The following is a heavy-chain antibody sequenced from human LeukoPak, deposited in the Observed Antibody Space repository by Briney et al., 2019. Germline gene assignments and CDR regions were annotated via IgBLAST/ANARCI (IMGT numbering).Heavy chain of an antibody. CDR2: ISSSGSTI. V-gene: IGHV3-48*04. D-gene: IGHD3-10*01. CDR3: AREPMVRGVTIDY. J-gene: IGHJ4*02. Sequence: GGSLRLSCAASGFTFSSYSMNWVRQAPGKGLEWVSSISSSGSTIYYADSVKGRFTISKDNAKNSLYLQMNSLRAEDTAVYYCAREPMVRGVTIDYWGQGTLVTVSS. CDR1: GFTFSSYS.